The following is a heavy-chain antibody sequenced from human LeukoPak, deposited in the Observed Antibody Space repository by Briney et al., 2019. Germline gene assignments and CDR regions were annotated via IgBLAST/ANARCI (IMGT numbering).Heavy chain of an antibody. CDR2: INWNGGST. CDR1: GFNFNFYN. CDR3: AREHYNYYMDV. Sequence: GGSLRLSCAASGFNFNFYNMNWVRQTPGKGLEWVSVINWNGGSTAYADSVKGRFTISRDNAKTTLYLQMNSLRVEDTALYYCAREHYNYYMDVWGKGTTVTVSS. V-gene: IGHV3-20*04. J-gene: IGHJ6*03.